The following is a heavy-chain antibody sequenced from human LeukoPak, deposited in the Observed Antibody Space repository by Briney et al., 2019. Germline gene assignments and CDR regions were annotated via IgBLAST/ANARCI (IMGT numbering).Heavy chain of an antibody. V-gene: IGHV4-4*02. CDR3: ARTVLRYFDWSILRSGWFDP. J-gene: IGHJ5*02. CDR2: IYHSGST. Sequence: SETLSLTCAVSGGSISSSNWWSWVRQPPGKGLEWIGEIYHSGSTNYNPSLKSRVTISVDKSKNQFSLKLSSVTAADTAVYYCARTVLRYFDWSILRSGWFDPWGQGTLVTVSS. D-gene: IGHD3-9*01. CDR1: GGSISSSNW.